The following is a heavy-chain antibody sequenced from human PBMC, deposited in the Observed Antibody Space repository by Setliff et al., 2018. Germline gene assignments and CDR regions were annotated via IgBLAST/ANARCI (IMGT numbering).Heavy chain of an antibody. CDR1: GITVSNNF. CDR3: AKGGGRYHSDS. J-gene: IGHJ4*02. D-gene: IGHD1-1*01. CDR2: IYHDGND. Sequence: PGGSLRLSCVVSGITVSNNFWSWVRQPPGKGLEWIGEIYHDGNDKYTPSVHYSPSLKSRVTISIDKSNNQFSLKLTSMTAADTAVYYCAKGGGRYHSDSWGQGILVTVSS. V-gene: IGHV4-4*02.